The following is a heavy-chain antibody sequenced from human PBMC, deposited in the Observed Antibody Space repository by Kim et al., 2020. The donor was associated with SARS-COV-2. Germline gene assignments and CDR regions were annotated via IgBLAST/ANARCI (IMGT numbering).Heavy chain of an antibody. CDR3: ARSPQSWVVVTHFDY. CDR2: IYYSGST. CDR1: SISSGVYY. D-gene: IGHD3-22*01. V-gene: IGHV4-31*02. Sequence: SISSGVYYWSWIRQHPGKGLEWIGYIYYSGSTYYNPSLKSRVTISVDTSKNQFSLKLSSVTAADTAVYYCARSPQSWVVVTHFDYWGQGTLAT. J-gene: IGHJ4*02.